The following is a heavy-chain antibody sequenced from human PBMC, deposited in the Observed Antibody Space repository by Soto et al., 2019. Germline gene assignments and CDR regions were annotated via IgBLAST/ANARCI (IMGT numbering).Heavy chain of an antibody. CDR1: GFTFSSYS. V-gene: IGHV3-21*01. CDR2: ISSSSSYI. CDR3: ARDSCRDSVMYSSSCYDFQH. Sequence: GGSLRLSCAASGFTFSSYSMNWVRQAPGKGLEWVSSISSSSSYIYYADSVKGRFTISRDNAKNSLYLQMNSLRAEDTAVYYCARDSCRDSVMYSSSCYDFQHWGQGTLVTVSS. D-gene: IGHD6-13*01. J-gene: IGHJ1*01.